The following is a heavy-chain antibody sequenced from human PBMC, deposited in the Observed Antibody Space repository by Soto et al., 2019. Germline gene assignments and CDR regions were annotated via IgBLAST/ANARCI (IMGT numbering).Heavy chain of an antibody. CDR3: ARPTGIAAAGTGERTNWFDP. CDR1: GGSISSSSYY. Sequence: SETLSLTCTVSGGSISSSSYYWGWIRQPPGKGLEWIGSIYYSGSTYYNPSLKSRVTISVDTSKNQFSLKLSSVTAADTAVYYCARPTGIAAAGTGERTNWFDPWGQGTLVTVSS. V-gene: IGHV4-39*01. D-gene: IGHD6-13*01. J-gene: IGHJ5*02. CDR2: IYYSGST.